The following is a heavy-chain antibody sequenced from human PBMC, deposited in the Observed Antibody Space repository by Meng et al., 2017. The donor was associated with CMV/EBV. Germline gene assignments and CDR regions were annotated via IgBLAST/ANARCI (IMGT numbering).Heavy chain of an antibody. D-gene: IGHD3-10*01. V-gene: IGHV3-21*01. Sequence: GGPLRLSCAASGFTFSSYSMNWVRQAPGKGLEWVSSISSSSSYIYYADSVKGRFTISRDNAKNSLYLQRNSLRAEDTAVYYCARHTLYYYGSGSYSFAAVVSGEYYYYYGMDVWGQGTTVTVSS. CDR2: ISSSSSYI. J-gene: IGHJ6*02. CDR3: ARHTLYYYGSGSYSFAAVVSGEYYYYYGMDV. CDR1: GFTFSSYS.